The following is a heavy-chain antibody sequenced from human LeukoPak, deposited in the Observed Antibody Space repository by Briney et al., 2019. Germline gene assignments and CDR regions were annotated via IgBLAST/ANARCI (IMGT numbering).Heavy chain of an antibody. D-gene: IGHD1-26*01. Sequence: GASVKVSFTASGYTFTSYGISWVRQAPGQGLEWMGWISAYNGNTNYAQKLQGRVTMTTDTSTSTAYMELRSLRAEDTAVYYCAREVGATPYDAFDIWGQGTMVTVSS. CDR1: GYTFTSYG. CDR2: ISAYNGNT. CDR3: AREVGATPYDAFDI. J-gene: IGHJ3*02. V-gene: IGHV1-18*01.